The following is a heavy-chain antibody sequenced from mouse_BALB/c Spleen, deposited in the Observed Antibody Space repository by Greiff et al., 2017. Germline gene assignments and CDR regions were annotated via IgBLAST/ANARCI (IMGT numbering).Heavy chain of an antibody. CDR1: GYSFTSYY. V-gene: IGHV1S135*01. CDR3: ARNGNSWFAY. Sequence: EVKLQESGPELMKPGASVKISCKASGYSFTSYYMHWVKQSHGKSLEWIGYIDPFNGGTSYNQKFKGKATLTVDKSSSTAYMHLSSLTSEDSAVYYCARNGNSWFAYWGQGTLVTVSA. J-gene: IGHJ3*01. D-gene: IGHD2-1*01. CDR2: IDPFNGGT.